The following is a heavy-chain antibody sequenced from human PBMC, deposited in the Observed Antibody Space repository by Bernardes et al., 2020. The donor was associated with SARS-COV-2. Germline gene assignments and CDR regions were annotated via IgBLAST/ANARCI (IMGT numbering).Heavy chain of an antibody. D-gene: IGHD4-17*01. CDR2: IIPIADTS. J-gene: IGHJ6*02. CDR1: GGAGAVSSNT. V-gene: IGHV1-69*08. Sequence: SVKVSCKASGGAGAVSSNTFSWVRQAPGQGLEWMGRIIPIADTSNYAQTFQGRVTLSADKSTNTVYLDLTNLTSEDTAIYYCARDSLRGGMDVWGQGTTVSVPS. CDR3: ARDSLRGGMDV.